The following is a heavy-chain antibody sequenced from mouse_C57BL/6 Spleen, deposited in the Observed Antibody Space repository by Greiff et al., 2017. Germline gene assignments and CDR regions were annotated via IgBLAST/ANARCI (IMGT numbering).Heavy chain of an antibody. CDR2: INPSTGGT. Sequence: VQLKQSGPELVKPGASVKISCKASGYSFTGYYMNWVKQSPEKSLEWIGEINPSTGGTTYNQKFKAKATLTVDKSSSTAYMQLKSLTSEDSAVYYCARPYSNSYYIDYWGQGTTLTVSS. J-gene: IGHJ2*01. CDR3: ARPYSNSYYIDY. CDR1: GYSFTGYY. D-gene: IGHD2-5*01. V-gene: IGHV1-42*01.